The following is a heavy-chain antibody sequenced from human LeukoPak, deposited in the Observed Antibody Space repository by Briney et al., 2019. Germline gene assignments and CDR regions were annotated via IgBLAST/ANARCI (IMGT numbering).Heavy chain of an antibody. Sequence: SETLSLTCTVSGVSISSYYWSWIRQPPGKGLELIAYISNSGSTNYNPSLKSRVTISVDTSKNHFSLKLSSVTAADTAICFCARRGFFDFWGQGTLVTVSS. CDR1: GVSISSYY. J-gene: IGHJ4*02. V-gene: IGHV4-59*08. CDR2: ISNSGST. CDR3: ARRGFFDF.